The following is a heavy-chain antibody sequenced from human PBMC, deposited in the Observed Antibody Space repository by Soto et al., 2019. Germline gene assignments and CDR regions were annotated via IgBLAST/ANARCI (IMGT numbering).Heavy chain of an antibody. J-gene: IGHJ6*03. Sequence: GGSLRLSCAASGFTFSSYSMNWVRQAPGKGLEWVSSISSSSSYIYYADSVKGRFTISRDNAKNSLYLQMNSLRAEDTAVYYCAREGYGLPIVATISIVAYYYYYYMDVWGKGTTVTVSS. V-gene: IGHV3-21*01. CDR2: ISSSSSYI. D-gene: IGHD5-12*01. CDR1: GFTFSSYS. CDR3: AREGYGLPIVATISIVAYYYYYYMDV.